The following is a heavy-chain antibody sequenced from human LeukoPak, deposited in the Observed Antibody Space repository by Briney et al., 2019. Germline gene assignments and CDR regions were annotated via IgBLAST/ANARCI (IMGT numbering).Heavy chain of an antibody. CDR1: GFTFSDYA. Sequence: GGSLRLSCAASGFTFSDYAMSWVRQAPGRGLEWVSGISGSGGSTYYAHSVKGRFTISRDNSKNTLYLQMNSLRAEDTAVYYCARLVVLDYYDSSGYSNGMDVWRQGTTVTVSS. V-gene: IGHV3-23*01. J-gene: IGHJ6*02. D-gene: IGHD3-22*01. CDR3: ARLVVLDYYDSSGYSNGMDV. CDR2: ISGSGGST.